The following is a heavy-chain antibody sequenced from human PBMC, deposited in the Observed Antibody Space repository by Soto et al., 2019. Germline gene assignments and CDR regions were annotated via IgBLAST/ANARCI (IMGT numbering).Heavy chain of an antibody. V-gene: IGHV1-69*06. D-gene: IGHD6-19*01. J-gene: IGHJ5*02. CDR3: ARQMVSSGWHYGNWFDP. CDR1: GGTFSTYA. Sequence: QEQLVQSGAEVKKPGSSVKVSCKVSGGTFSTYAISWVRQAPGQGLEWMGGIIPIFNAAKYAQKFQGRVTITADKSTSTAHMELSSLRSEDMAVYYCARQMVSSGWHYGNWFDPWGQGTPVTVSS. CDR2: IIPIFNAA.